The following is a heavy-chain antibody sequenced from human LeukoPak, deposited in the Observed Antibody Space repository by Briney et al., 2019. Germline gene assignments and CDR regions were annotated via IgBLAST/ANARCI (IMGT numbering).Heavy chain of an antibody. D-gene: IGHD3-10*01. CDR2: ISYDGSNK. CDR3: ARDPVWFGERLGY. Sequence: GGSLRLSCAASGFTFSSYAMHWVRRAPGKGLEWVAVISYDGSNKYYADSVKGRFTISRDNSKNTLYLQMNSLRAEDTAVYYCARDPVWFGERLGYRGQGTLVTVSS. J-gene: IGHJ4*02. CDR1: GFTFSSYA. V-gene: IGHV3-30-3*01.